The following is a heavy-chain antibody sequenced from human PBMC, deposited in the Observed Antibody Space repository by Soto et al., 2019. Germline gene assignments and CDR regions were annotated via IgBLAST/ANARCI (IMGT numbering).Heavy chain of an antibody. J-gene: IGHJ4*01. CDR3: TTGRYSDNGNSHFSLLL. Sequence: GSLRLSCAGSGFTFTDAWMSWVRQAPGKGLEWVGRIKSKTHGGTTDYAAPVKGRFTISRDDSKKTLYLQMNNLETEDTAVYYCTTGRYSDNGNSHFSLLLWGHGTLVTVSS. CDR2: IKSKTHGGTT. CDR1: GFTFTDAW. D-gene: IGHD3-22*01. V-gene: IGHV3-15*01.